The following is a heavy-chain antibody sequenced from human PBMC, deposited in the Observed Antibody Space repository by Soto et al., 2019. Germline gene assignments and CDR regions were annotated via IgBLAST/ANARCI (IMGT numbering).Heavy chain of an antibody. CDR1: GASIRSTDYY. D-gene: IGHD2-21*02. Sequence: SETLSLTCTVSGASIRSTDYYWSWIRQAPGKGLEWIGYVYYTGSTYYNPSLMSRLTISVDTSKNQFSLKLTSVTAAETAVYYCVRTAREGAVAPHWFDRWGQGTQVTV. CDR2: VYYTGST. V-gene: IGHV4-30-4*01. J-gene: IGHJ5*02. CDR3: VRTAREGAVAPHWFDR.